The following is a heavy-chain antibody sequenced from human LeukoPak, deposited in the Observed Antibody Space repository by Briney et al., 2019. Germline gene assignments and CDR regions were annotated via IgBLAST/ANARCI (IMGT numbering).Heavy chain of an antibody. Sequence: KASETLSLTCTVSGGSISSYYWSWIRQPPGKGLEWIGYIYTSGSTNYNPPLKSRVTISVDTSKNQFSLKLSSVTAADTAVYYCARSVRGGKQTNFDYWGQGTLVTVSS. CDR1: GGSISSYY. CDR2: IYTSGST. V-gene: IGHV4-4*09. J-gene: IGHJ4*02. D-gene: IGHD3-10*01. CDR3: ARSVRGGKQTNFDY.